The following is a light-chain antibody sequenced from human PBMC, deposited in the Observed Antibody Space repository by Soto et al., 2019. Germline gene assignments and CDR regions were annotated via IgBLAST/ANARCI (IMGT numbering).Light chain of an antibody. Sequence: DIRMTQSPSTLSASVGDRVTITCRAGQTIGRWLAWYQQSPGRAPKLLIYEVSSLESGVPSRFSGSGSGTEVTLNISSLQPNDFATYYCQQYHGSWTFGQGTKVETK. CDR2: EVS. CDR3: QQYHGSWT. CDR1: QTIGRW. J-gene: IGKJ1*01. V-gene: IGKV1-5*03.